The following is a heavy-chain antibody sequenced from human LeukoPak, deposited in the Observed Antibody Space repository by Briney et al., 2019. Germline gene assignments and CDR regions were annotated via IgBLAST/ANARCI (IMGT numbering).Heavy chain of an antibody. CDR3: ARTHYYESSYGMGV. J-gene: IGHJ6*02. Sequence: QPGGSLRLSCAASGFNVSNKYMSWVRQAPGKGLEWVSFISIGCSTYYADSVKGRFTLARDNSKNTVYLQMNSLRAEDTAAYYCARTHYYESSYGMGVWGQGTTVIVFS. CDR2: ISIGCST. CDR1: GFNVSNKY. D-gene: IGHD3-22*01. V-gene: IGHV3-66*01.